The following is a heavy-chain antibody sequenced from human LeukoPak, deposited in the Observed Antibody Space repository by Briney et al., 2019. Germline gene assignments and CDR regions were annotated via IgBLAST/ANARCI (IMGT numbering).Heavy chain of an antibody. J-gene: IGHJ4*02. CDR3: AKGPSSGWSYFDY. V-gene: IGHV3-23*01. Sequence: GGSLRLSCAASGFTFSSYAMSWVRQAPGKGLEWVSAISSGGTTYYADSVKGRFTISRDNSKNTMNLQMNSLTADDTAVYYCAKGPSSGWSYFDYWGQGTQVTVSS. D-gene: IGHD6-19*01. CDR1: GFTFSSYA. CDR2: ISSGGTT.